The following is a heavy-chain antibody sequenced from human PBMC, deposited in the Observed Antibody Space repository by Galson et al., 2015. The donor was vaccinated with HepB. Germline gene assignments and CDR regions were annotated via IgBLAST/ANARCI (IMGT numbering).Heavy chain of an antibody. CDR1: GSTLSNYG. V-gene: IGHV1-69*06. Sequence: SVKVSCKASGSTLSNYGINWVRQAPGQGLEWMGGIIPIFGTTNYAQKFQGRVTLIADKSTSTAYMELSSLTSDDTAVYFCARAVPESFDFWSGYSHFDSWGQGTVVTVSS. J-gene: IGHJ4*02. CDR2: IIPIFGTT. D-gene: IGHD3-3*01. CDR3: ARAVPESFDFWSGYSHFDS.